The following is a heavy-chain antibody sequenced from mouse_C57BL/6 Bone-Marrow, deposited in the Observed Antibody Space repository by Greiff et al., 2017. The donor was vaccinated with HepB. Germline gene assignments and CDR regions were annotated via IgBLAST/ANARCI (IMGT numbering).Heavy chain of an antibody. V-gene: IGHV1-5*01. CDR1: GYTFTSYW. D-gene: IGHD1-3*01. CDR3: TRAMIKRAWFAY. Sequence: DVKLQESGTVLARPGASVKMSCKTSGYTFTSYWMHWVKQRPGQGLEWIGAIYPGNSDTSYNQKFKGKAKLTAVTSASTAYMELSSLTNEDSAVYYCTRAMIKRAWFAYWGQGTLVTVSA. CDR2: IYPGNSDT. J-gene: IGHJ3*01.